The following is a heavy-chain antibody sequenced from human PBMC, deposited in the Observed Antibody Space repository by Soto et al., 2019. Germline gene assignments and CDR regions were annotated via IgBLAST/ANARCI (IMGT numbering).Heavy chain of an antibody. V-gene: IGHV1-69*06. CDR2: IIPIFGTA. CDR3: ARGPTSPFITQPQIAAADHYYYGMDV. J-gene: IGHJ6*02. D-gene: IGHD6-13*01. CDR1: GGTFSSYA. Sequence: QVQLVQSGAEVKKPGSSVKVSCKASGGTFSSYAISWVRQAPGQGLEWMGGIIPIFGTANYAQKFQGRVTITADKSTSTAYMELSSLRSEDTAVYYCARGPTSPFITQPQIAAADHYYYGMDVWGQGTTVTVSS.